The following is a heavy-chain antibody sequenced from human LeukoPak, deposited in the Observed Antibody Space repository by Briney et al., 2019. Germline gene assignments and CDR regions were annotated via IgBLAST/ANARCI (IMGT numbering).Heavy chain of an antibody. D-gene: IGHD6-6*01. Sequence: GGSLRLSCAASGFTFSSYWMSWVRQAPGKGLEWVANIKKDGSEKYYVDSVKGRFTISRDNANNLLYLQMNSLRAEDMAVYYCARESFAARWDWGQGTLVTVSS. CDR2: IKKDGSEK. J-gene: IGHJ4*02. V-gene: IGHV3-7*01. CDR1: GFTFSSYW. CDR3: ARESFAARWD.